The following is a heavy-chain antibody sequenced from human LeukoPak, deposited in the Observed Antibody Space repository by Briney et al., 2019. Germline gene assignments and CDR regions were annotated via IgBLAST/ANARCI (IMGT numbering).Heavy chain of an antibody. D-gene: IGHD2-2*01. CDR1: GFTFSSCA. Sequence: PAGGSLRLSCAASGFTFSSCAMHWVRQAPGKGLEWVAVISYDGSNKYYADSVKGRFTISRDNSKNTLYLQMNSLRAEDTAVYYCARSVPAAMWGGYYFDYWGQGTLVTVSS. CDR2: ISYDGSNK. J-gene: IGHJ4*02. CDR3: ARSVPAAMWGGYYFDY. V-gene: IGHV3-30-3*01.